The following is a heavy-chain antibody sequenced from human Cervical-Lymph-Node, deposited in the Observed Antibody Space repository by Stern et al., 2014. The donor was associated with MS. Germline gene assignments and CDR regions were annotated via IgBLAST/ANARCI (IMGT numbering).Heavy chain of an antibody. V-gene: IGHV3-21*01. CDR3: ARGRGGNYRYYFDY. D-gene: IGHD4-23*01. Sequence: VQLVESGGGLVKPGGSLRLSCAASGFTFSSYSMNWVRQAPGKGLEWVASISSVGSYIYYADSLKGRFTISRDNAKNSLYLQMNSLRAEDTAVYYCARGRGGNYRYYFDYWGQGTLVTVSS. CDR1: GFTFSSYS. CDR2: ISSVGSYI. J-gene: IGHJ4*02.